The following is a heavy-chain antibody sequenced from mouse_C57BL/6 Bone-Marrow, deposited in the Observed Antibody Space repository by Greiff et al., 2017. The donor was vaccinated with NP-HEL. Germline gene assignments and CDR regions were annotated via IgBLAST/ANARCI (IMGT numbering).Heavy chain of an antibody. J-gene: IGHJ2*01. D-gene: IGHD1-1*01. CDR3: ARFITTVVGGGY. Sequence: EVQLQQSGPELVKPGASVKISCKASGYTFTDYYMNWVKQSHGKSLEWIGDINPNNGGTSYNQKFKGKATLTVDKSSSTAYMELRSLTSEDSAVYYCARFITTVVGGGYWGQGTTLTVSS. CDR2: INPNNGGT. CDR1: GYTFTDYY. V-gene: IGHV1-26*01.